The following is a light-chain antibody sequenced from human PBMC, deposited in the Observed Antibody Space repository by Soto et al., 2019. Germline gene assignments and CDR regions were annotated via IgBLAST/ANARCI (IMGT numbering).Light chain of an antibody. CDR3: QKYNSAPWT. CDR2: AAS. Sequence: DIQMTQSPSSLSASVGDRATITCRASQGISNFLAWYQQKPGKVPKLLIYAASTLQSGVPSRFSGSGSGTDFTLTITSLQPEDVATYYCQKYNSAPWTFGQGTKVEIK. CDR1: QGISNF. J-gene: IGKJ1*01. V-gene: IGKV1-27*01.